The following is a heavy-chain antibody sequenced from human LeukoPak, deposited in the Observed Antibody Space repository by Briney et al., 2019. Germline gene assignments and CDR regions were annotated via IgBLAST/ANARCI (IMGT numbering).Heavy chain of an antibody. J-gene: IGHJ4*02. D-gene: IGHD6-19*01. Sequence: SETLSLTCTDSGGSISSYYWSWIRQPPGKGLEWIGYIYYSGSTNYNPSLKSRVTISVDTSKNQFSLKLSSVAAADTAVYYCARQPRPYSSIDYWGQGTLVTVSS. CDR3: ARQPRPYSSIDY. V-gene: IGHV4-59*08. CDR2: IYYSGST. CDR1: GGSISSYY.